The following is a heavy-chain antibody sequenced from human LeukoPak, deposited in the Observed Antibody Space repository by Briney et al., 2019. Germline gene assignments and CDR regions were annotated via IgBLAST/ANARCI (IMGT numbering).Heavy chain of an antibody. J-gene: IGHJ4*02. Sequence: PGGSLRLSCAASGFTFSSYWMHWVRQAPGKGLEWVSSISSSSSYIYYADSVKGRFTISRDNAKNSLYLQMNSLRAEDTAVYYCASAGWECSGGSCYYGVGYYFDYWGQGTLVTVSS. CDR2: ISSSSSYI. CDR3: ASAGWECSGGSCYYGVGYYFDY. D-gene: IGHD2-15*01. V-gene: IGHV3-21*01. CDR1: GFTFSSYW.